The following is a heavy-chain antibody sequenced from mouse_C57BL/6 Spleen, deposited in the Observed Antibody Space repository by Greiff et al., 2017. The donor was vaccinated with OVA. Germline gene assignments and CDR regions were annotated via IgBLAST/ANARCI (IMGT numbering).Heavy chain of an antibody. V-gene: IGHV1-15*01. CDR2: IDPETGGT. CDR3: TRPHDGSWFAY. D-gene: IGHD2-3*01. CDR1: GYTFTDYE. J-gene: IGHJ3*01. Sequence: VKLMESGAELVRPGASVTLSCKASGYTFTDYEMHWVKQTPVHGLEWIGAIDPETGGTAYNQKFKGKAILTADKSSSTAYMELRSLTSEDSAVYYCTRPHDGSWFAYWGQGTLVTVSA.